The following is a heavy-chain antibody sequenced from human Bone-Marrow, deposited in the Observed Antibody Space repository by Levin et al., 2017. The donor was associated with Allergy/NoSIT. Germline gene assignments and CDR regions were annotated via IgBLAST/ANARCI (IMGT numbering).Heavy chain of an antibody. CDR3: AREDGYVFDY. CDR2: TYYSGNT. Sequence: PSETLSLTCSLSGGSISTGGFHWSWVRQRPGKGLEWIGYTYYSGNTYYNPSLQSRLRISIDTSKNQFSLRLTAVAAADTDVYYCAREDGYVFDYWGQGTLVTVSS. J-gene: IGHJ4*02. CDR1: GGSISTGGFH. D-gene: IGHD5-24*01. V-gene: IGHV4-31*03.